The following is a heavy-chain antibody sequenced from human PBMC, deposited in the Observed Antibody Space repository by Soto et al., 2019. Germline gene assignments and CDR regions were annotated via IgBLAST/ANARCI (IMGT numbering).Heavy chain of an antibody. CDR1: GFAFSSYA. V-gene: IGHV3-30*18. Sequence: QVQLVESGGGVLKPGRSRRLSGAASGFAFSSYAMHWVREAPGKGLEWVAVLSYDGSNKYYADSVKGRFTISRDNSKNTLYLQMNSLRTEDTAVYYCAKDPGYGDYEDYFDYWGQGTLVTVSS. J-gene: IGHJ4*02. D-gene: IGHD4-17*01. CDR3: AKDPGYGDYEDYFDY. CDR2: LSYDGSNK.